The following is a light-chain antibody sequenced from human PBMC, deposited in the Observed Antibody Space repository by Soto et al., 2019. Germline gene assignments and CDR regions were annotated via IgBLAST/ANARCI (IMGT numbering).Light chain of an antibody. CDR2: DVS. V-gene: IGLV2-14*01. J-gene: IGLJ1*01. Sequence: QSALAQPASVSGSPGQSIAISCTGISSDVGAYNYVSWYRQHPGKAPKLIIFDVSNRPSGVSNRFSGSKSGDTASLTISGLQAEDEADYFCKSYTTGSTYVFGTGTKLTVL. CDR1: SSDVGAYNY. CDR3: KSYTTGSTYV.